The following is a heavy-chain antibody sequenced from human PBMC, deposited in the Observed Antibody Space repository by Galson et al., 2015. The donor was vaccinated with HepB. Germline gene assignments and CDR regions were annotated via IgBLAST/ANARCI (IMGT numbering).Heavy chain of an antibody. V-gene: IGHV3-48*01. CDR2: VSNGSTGR. Sequence: SLRLSCAASGFSFTSHSMNWVRQAPGKGLEWVSYVSNGSTGRYYADSVRGRFTISRDNAKNSLYLHMKGLRAEDTAVYYCARNPSSYDYYSMDVWGQGTTVTVSS. CDR3: ARNPSSYDYYSMDV. J-gene: IGHJ6*02. CDR1: GFSFTSHS.